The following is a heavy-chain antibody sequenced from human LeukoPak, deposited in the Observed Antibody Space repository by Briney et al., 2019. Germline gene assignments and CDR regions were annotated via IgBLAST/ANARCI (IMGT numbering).Heavy chain of an antibody. CDR2: TYSGGST. CDR1: GFAFSFSA. CDR3: AGPMLRGLTPFDY. J-gene: IGHJ4*02. V-gene: IGHV3-66*01. Sequence: PGGSLRLSCEASGFAFSFSAMTWVRQAPGKGLEWVSVTYSGGSTYYADSVKGRFTISRDNSKNTLHLLMNSLRAEDTALYYCAGPMLRGLTPFDYWGQGTLVTVSS. D-gene: IGHD3-10*01.